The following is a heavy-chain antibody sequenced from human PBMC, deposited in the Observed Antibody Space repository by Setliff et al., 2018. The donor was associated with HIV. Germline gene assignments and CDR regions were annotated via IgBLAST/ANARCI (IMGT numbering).Heavy chain of an antibody. J-gene: IGHJ3*02. V-gene: IGHV1-18*01. CDR2: ISAYNGNT. D-gene: IGHD4-4*01. CDR1: GYTFTIYD. CDR3: AREGYSVDAFDI. Sequence: ASVKVSCKASGYTFTIYDITWVRQAPGQGLEWMGWISAYNGNTNYAQKLQGRVTMTTDTSTSTAYMELRSLRSDDTAVYYCAREGYSVDAFDIRGQGTMVTVSS.